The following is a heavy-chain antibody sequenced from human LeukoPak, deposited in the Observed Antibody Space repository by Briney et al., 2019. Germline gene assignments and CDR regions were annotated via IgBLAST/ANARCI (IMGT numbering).Heavy chain of an antibody. J-gene: IGHJ4*02. CDR2: IYYNGDT. CDR1: GGSVSNSLYC. V-gene: IGHV4-61*01. CDR3: ARVLRAASWRSYDY. D-gene: IGHD5-18*01. Sequence: SETLSLTCTVSGGSVSNSLYCWSWIRQPPGKGLEWIGYIYYNGDTNYNPSLKSRVIISIDTSSNQFSLRLNSMTAADTAVYYCARVLRAASWRSYDYWGQGSLVTVSS.